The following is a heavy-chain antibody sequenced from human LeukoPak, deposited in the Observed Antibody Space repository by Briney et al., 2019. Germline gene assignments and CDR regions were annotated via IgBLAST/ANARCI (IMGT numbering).Heavy chain of an antibody. CDR3: ARDPHSGSYYAYYYYYMDV. Sequence: GGSPRLSCAASGFTFSTYNMNWVRQAPGKGLEWVSSITSSSRYIYYADSVKGRFTISRDNAKNSLYLQMDSLRAEDTAVYYCARDPHSGSYYAYYYYYMDVWGKGTTVTVSS. J-gene: IGHJ6*03. CDR1: GFTFSTYN. D-gene: IGHD1-26*01. CDR2: ITSSSRYI. V-gene: IGHV3-21*01.